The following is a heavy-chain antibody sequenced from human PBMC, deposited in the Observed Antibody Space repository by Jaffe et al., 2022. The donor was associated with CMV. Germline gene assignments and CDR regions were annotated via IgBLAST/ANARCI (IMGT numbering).Heavy chain of an antibody. CDR3: ARVNLVGGRNLYYFDS. CDR2: IYYSGYT. J-gene: IGHJ4*02. Sequence: QVHLQESGPGVMKPSETLSLTCTVSGDSISNYYWTWIRQPPGKGLEWIGYIYYSGYTNHNPSLKSRVTISIDTPKNQFSLRLSSVTAADTAVYYCARVNLVGGRNLYYFDSWGQGTLVTVSS. CDR1: GDSISNYY. D-gene: IGHD1-1*01. V-gene: IGHV4-59*08.